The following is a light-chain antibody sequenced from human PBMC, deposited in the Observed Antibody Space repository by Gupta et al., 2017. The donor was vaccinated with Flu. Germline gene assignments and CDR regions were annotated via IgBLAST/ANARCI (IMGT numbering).Light chain of an antibody. V-gene: IGKV4-1*01. J-gene: IGKJ3*01. Sequence: DIMMTQSPDSLAVSLGERATINCKSSQSLLYNSNNKNYLAWYQQKQGQPPKLLFSWASTREFGVPDRFSGSGSGTDFTLTISSLQAEDVAIYYCQQYYGAPFTFGHGTKVDIK. CDR3: QQYYGAPFT. CDR1: QSLLYNSNNKNY. CDR2: WAS.